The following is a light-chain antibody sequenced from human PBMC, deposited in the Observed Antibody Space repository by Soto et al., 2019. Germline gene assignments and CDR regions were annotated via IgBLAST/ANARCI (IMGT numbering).Light chain of an antibody. CDR3: CSFAGSNALL. CDR2: EVS. CDR1: SSDVGSYNL. V-gene: IGLV2-23*02. J-gene: IGLJ2*01. Sequence: QSVLTQPASVSGSPGQSITISCTGTSSDVGSYNLVSWYQQHPGKAPKVLIYEVSNRPSGVSDRFSGSKTGNTASLTISGLQAEDEADYFCCSFAGSNALLFGGGTKVTVL.